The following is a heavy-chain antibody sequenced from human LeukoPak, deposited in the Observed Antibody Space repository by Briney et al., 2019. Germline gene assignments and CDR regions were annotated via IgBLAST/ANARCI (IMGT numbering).Heavy chain of an antibody. J-gene: IGHJ4*02. Sequence: GGSLRLSCAASGFTFESYWMHWVRHAPGKGLEWVSRIVADGSGTYYADSVKGRFTISRDNAWNTLYLQMDSLRAEDTAVYYCARGITTVLPIDYWGQGTLVTVSS. CDR1: GFTFESYW. D-gene: IGHD4-17*01. CDR3: ARGITTVLPIDY. CDR2: IVADGSGT. V-gene: IGHV3-74*01.